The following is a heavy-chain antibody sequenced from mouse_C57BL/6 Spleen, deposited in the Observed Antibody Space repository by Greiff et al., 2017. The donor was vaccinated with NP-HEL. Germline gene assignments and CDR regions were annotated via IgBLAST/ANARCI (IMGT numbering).Heavy chain of an antibody. CDR2: IYPGDGDT. CDR1: GYAFSSSW. J-gene: IGHJ4*01. V-gene: IGHV1-82*01. D-gene: IGHD1-1*01. Sequence: QVQLQQSGPELVKPGASVKISCKASGYAFSSSWLNWVKQRPGTGLEWIGRIYPGDGDTNYNGKFKGKATLTADKSSSTAYMQLSSLTSEDSAVYFCARRDLYYYGSSYGYYAMDYWGQGTSVTVSS. CDR3: ARRDLYYYGSSYGYYAMDY.